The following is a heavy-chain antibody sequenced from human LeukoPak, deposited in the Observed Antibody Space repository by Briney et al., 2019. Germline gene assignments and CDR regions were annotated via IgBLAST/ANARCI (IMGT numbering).Heavy chain of an antibody. CDR3: VRDGASFDFDY. V-gene: IGHV3-74*01. Sequence: GGSLTLSCAASGFNFKTYWMHWVRQAPGKGLVWVSRSNSDGSSTRYADSVKGRFTISRDSAKNTLYLQMDSLKVEDTAVYYCVRDGASFDFDYWGEGNLVTVSS. D-gene: IGHD3-16*01. CDR1: GFNFKTYW. CDR2: SNSDGSST. J-gene: IGHJ4*02.